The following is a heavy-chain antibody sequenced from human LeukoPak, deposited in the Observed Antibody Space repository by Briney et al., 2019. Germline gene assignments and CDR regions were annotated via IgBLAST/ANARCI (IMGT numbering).Heavy chain of an antibody. Sequence: SETLSLTCTVSGGSISSYYWSWIRQPPGKGLEWMGYIYYSGSTNYNPSLKSRVTISVDTSKTQFSLKLRSVTAADTAVYYCARLGPYSSSWYDYWGQGTLVTVSS. CDR2: IYYSGST. D-gene: IGHD6-13*01. V-gene: IGHV4-59*08. CDR3: ARLGPYSSSWYDY. CDR1: GGSISSYY. J-gene: IGHJ4*02.